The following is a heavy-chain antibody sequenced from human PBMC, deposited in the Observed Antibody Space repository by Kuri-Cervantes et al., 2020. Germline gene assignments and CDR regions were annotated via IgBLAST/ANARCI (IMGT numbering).Heavy chain of an antibody. CDR2: IDWDDNK. D-gene: IGHD3-22*01. V-gene: IGHV2-70*13. J-gene: IGHJ3*02. Sequence: TLSLTCAVSGYSISSGYYWGWIRQPPGKALEWLALIDWDDNKYYNTFLKTRLTISKDTSKNQVVFTMTNMDPVDTATYYCARQYFHDSSEHAFDIWGHGTTVTVSS. CDR1: GYSISSGYYW. CDR3: ARQYFHDSSEHAFDI.